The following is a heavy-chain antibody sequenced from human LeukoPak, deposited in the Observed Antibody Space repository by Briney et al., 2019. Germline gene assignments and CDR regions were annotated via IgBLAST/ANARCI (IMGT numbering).Heavy chain of an antibody. J-gene: IGHJ3*02. CDR2: IYTSGYT. Sequence: SEPLSLTCTVSGGPISSYYWSWIRQPPGKGLEWIGNIYTSGYTNYNPSLKSRVAISVDTSKNQFSLKLNSVTTADTAVYYCARPYSSGWSGAFDIWGQGTMVTVSS. CDR3: ARPYSSGWSGAFDI. D-gene: IGHD6-19*01. V-gene: IGHV4-4*09. CDR1: GGPISSYY.